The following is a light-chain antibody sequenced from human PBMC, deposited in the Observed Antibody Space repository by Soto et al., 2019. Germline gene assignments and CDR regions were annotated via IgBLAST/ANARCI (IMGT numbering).Light chain of an antibody. CDR1: RVISSW. Sequence: DIQMTQSPSSVSASVGDSVTITCRASRVISSWLAWYQQKPGKAPNLLIYAASNLQSGVPSRFSASGSGTDFTLTINNLQPEDFAVYYCQQYNNWPPWTFGQGTKVEIK. J-gene: IGKJ1*01. CDR2: AAS. V-gene: IGKV1-12*01. CDR3: QQYNNWPPWT.